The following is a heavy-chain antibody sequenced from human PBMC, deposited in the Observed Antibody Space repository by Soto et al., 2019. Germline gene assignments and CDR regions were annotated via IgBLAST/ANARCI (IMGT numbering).Heavy chain of an antibody. CDR3: ARGRTYYYDSSGYYTYYFDY. D-gene: IGHD3-22*01. Sequence: SETLSLTCTVSGGSISSGGYYWSWIRQHPGKGLEWIGYIYYSGSTYYNPSLKSRVTISVDTSKNQFSLKLSSVTAADTAVYYCARGRTYYYDSSGYYTYYFDYWGQGTLVTISS. CDR1: GGSISSGGYY. J-gene: IGHJ4*02. CDR2: IYYSGST. V-gene: IGHV4-31*03.